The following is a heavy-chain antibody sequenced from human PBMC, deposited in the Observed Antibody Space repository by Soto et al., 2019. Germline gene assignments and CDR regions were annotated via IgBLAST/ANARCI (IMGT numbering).Heavy chain of an antibody. Sequence: VGSLRLSCAASGFTFSDHDMTWIRQPPGKELEWVSYISSGSTYAYSADSVKGRFTISRDNANNSLYLQMNSLKAEDTAVYYCAKIMLTVNTAAFDIWGQGTIVTVSS. J-gene: IGHJ3*02. D-gene: IGHD3-16*01. CDR2: ISSGSTYA. CDR1: GFTFSDHD. CDR3: AKIMLTVNTAAFDI. V-gene: IGHV3-11*03.